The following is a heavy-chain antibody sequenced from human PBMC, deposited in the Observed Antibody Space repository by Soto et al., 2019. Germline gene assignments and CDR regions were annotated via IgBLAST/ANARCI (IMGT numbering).Heavy chain of an antibody. CDR2: IDPSDSYT. D-gene: IGHD6-13*01. Sequence: GESLKISCKGSGYSFTSCWISWARHMPGKGLEWMGRIDPSDSYTNYSPSFQGHVTISADKSISTAYLQWSSLKASDTAMYYCAKPPGYSSDAFDIWGQGTMVTVSS. CDR1: GYSFTSCW. CDR3: AKPPGYSSDAFDI. V-gene: IGHV5-10-1*01. J-gene: IGHJ3*02.